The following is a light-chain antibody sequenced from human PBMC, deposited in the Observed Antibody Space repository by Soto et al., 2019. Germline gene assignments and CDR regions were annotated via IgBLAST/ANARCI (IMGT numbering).Light chain of an antibody. Sequence: EIVLTQSPGTLSLSPGERATLSCRASQSVSSSYLAWYQQKPGPAPRLLIYGASSRATGIPDRFSGSGSGTYFTLTISRLAPEYFAVYYCQHYGSSPYTFGQGTKLEIK. CDR2: GAS. J-gene: IGKJ2*01. CDR3: QHYGSSPYT. V-gene: IGKV3-20*01. CDR1: QSVSSSY.